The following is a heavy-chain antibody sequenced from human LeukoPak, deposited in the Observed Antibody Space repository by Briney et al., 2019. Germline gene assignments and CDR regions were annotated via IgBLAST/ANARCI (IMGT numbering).Heavy chain of an antibody. V-gene: IGHV4-61*09. D-gene: IGHD4-23*01. Sequence: TLSLTCTVSGGSISSGSYYWSWIRQPAGKGLEWIGHIYTSGSTNYNPSLKSRVTMSVDTSKNQFSLKLSSVTAADTAVYYCARAQGYGGNFDYWGQGTLVTVSS. CDR2: IYTSGST. CDR1: GGSISSGSYY. J-gene: IGHJ4*02. CDR3: ARAQGYGGNFDY.